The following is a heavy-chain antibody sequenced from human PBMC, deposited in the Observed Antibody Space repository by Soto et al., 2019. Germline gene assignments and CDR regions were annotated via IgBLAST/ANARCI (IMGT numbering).Heavy chain of an antibody. CDR3: ARDSSGYWPAFDI. J-gene: IGHJ3*02. D-gene: IGHD3-22*01. CDR1: GDSISSGGYY. Sequence: SQTLSRTCTVSGDSISSGGYYWTWIRQHPGKGLEWIGYIYYSGSTYYNPSLKSRVTISVDTSKNRFSLKLSSVTAADTAVYYCARDSSGYWPAFDIWGQGTMVTVSS. CDR2: IYYSGST. V-gene: IGHV4-31*03.